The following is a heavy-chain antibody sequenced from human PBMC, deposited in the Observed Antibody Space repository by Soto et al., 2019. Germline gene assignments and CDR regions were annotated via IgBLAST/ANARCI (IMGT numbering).Heavy chain of an antibody. V-gene: IGHV4-31*03. CDR2: IYYSGST. CDR3: ARESPVHWFDP. CDR1: GGSISSGGYY. J-gene: IGHJ5*02. Sequence: PSETLSLTCTVSGGSISSGGYYWSWIRQHPGKGLEWIGYIYYSGSTYYNPSLKSRVTISVDTSKNQFSLKLSSVTAADTAVYYCARESPVHWFDPWGQGXLVTVYS.